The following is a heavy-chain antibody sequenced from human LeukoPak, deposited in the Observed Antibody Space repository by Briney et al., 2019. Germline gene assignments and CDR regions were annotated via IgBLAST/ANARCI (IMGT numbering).Heavy chain of an antibody. CDR1: GDSVSSNSAA. CDR2: TYYRSKWYN. Sequence: SQTLSLTCAISGDSVSSNSAAWNWIRQSPSRGLEWLGRTYYRSKWYNDYAVSVKSRITINPDTSKNQFSLQLNSVTPEDTAVYYCAREDSGYDYGLKYYYYYGMGVWGQGTTVTVSS. J-gene: IGHJ6*02. V-gene: IGHV6-1*01. D-gene: IGHD5-12*01. CDR3: AREDSGYDYGLKYYYYYGMGV.